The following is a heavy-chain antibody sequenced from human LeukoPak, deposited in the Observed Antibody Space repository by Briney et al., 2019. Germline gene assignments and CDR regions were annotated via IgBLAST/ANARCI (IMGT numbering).Heavy chain of an antibody. CDR2: IIPIFGTA. V-gene: IGHV1-69*13. CDR3: ARGRSVGFDY. J-gene: IGHJ4*02. D-gene: IGHD4-23*01. CDR1: GGAFSSYA. Sequence: SVKVSCKASGGAFSSYAISGVRQAPGQGLEWMGGIIPIFGTANYAQKFQGRVTITADESTSTAYTELSSLRSEDTAVYYCARGRSVGFDYWGQGNLVTVSS.